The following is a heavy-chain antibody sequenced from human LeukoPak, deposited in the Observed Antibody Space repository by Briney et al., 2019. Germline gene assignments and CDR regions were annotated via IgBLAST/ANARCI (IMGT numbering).Heavy chain of an antibody. Sequence: SETLSLTCAVYDGSFSGYYWSWIRQPPGKGLEWIGEINHSGSTNYNPSLKSRVTISVDTSKNQFSLKLSSVTAADTAVYYCARSAVVLRRIMDVWGQGTTVTVSS. D-gene: IGHD6-19*01. CDR3: ARSAVVLRRIMDV. J-gene: IGHJ6*02. CDR1: DGSFSGYY. V-gene: IGHV4-34*01. CDR2: INHSGST.